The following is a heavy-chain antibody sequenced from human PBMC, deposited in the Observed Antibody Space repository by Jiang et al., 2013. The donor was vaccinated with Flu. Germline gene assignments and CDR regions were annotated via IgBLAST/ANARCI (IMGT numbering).Heavy chain of an antibody. J-gene: IGHJ4*02. CDR2: IYHSGSS. V-gene: IGHV4-4*02. Sequence: PGLVKPSGTLSLTCAVSGGSISSNNWWTWVRQPPGKGLEWIGEIYHSGSSNYNPSLKSRVTISVDKWNNQFSLKLISVTAADTAIYYCARDSDSGVRRYDYWGQGTLVTVSS. CDR3: ARDSDSGVRRYDY. D-gene: IGHD5-12*01. CDR1: GGSISSNNW.